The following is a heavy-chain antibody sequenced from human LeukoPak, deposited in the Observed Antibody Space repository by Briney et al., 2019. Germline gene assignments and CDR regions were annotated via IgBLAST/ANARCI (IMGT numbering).Heavy chain of an antibody. CDR3: ARDLDTMVRGVISSPHDNRPAQYGMDV. J-gene: IGHJ6*02. Sequence: ASVKVSCKASGYTFTGYYMHWVRQAPGQGLEWMGWINPNSGGTNYAQKFQGWVTMTRDTSISTVYMELSRLRSDDTAVYYCARDLDTMVRGVISSPHDNRPAQYGMDVWGQGTTVTVSS. CDR1: GYTFTGYY. V-gene: IGHV1-2*04. CDR2: INPNSGGT. D-gene: IGHD3-10*01.